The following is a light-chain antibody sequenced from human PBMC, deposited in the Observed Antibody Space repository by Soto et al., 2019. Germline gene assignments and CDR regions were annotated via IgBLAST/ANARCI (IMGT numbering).Light chain of an antibody. CDR2: DVT. Sequence: QSVLTQPASVSGSPGQSITISCTGTSSDVGGHNYVSWYQQHPGKAPKLMIFDVTNRPSGVSNRFSGSKSGNTASLTISGLQAEDEADYYCSSFTTGTTRYVFGTGTKVTVL. V-gene: IGLV2-14*01. J-gene: IGLJ1*01. CDR1: SSDVGGHNY. CDR3: SSFTTGTTRYV.